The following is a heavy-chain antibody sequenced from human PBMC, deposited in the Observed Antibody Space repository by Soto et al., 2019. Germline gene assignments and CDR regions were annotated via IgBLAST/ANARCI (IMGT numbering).Heavy chain of an antibody. V-gene: IGHV4-34*01. Sequence: SETLSLTCAVYGGSFSGYYWSWIRQPPGKGLEWIGEINHSGSTNYNPSLKSRVTITEDTSKNQFSLKLSSVTAADTAVYYCSRGGPVYCTNGVCYPRYYYYYMDVWGKGTTVT. CDR3: SRGGPVYCTNGVCYPRYYYYYMDV. CDR1: GGSFSGYY. CDR2: INHSGST. D-gene: IGHD2-8*01. J-gene: IGHJ6*03.